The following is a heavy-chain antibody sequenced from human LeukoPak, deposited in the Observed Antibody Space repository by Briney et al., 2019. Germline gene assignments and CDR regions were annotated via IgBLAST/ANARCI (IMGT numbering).Heavy chain of an antibody. V-gene: IGHV3-30*18. CDR2: ISYDGGNK. J-gene: IGHJ4*02. CDR3: AKDIGEGGQWAFSY. Sequence: GRSLRLSCAASGFTFRSYGMHWVCQAPGKGLEWVAVISYDGGNKYYADSVKGRLTISRDNSKNTLYLQMNSLRTEDTAVYYCAKDIGEGGQWAFSYWGERALVTVSS. D-gene: IGHD3-10*01. CDR1: GFTFRSYG.